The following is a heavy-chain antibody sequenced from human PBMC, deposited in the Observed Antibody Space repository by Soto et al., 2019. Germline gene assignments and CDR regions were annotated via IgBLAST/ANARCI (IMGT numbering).Heavy chain of an antibody. D-gene: IGHD4-17*01. J-gene: IGHJ4*02. CDR3: ARAWYGGHLYFDY. CDR2: IIPIFGTA. CDR1: GGTFSSYA. V-gene: IGHV1-69*06. Sequence: SVKFSCKASGGTFSSYAISWVRQAPGQGLEWMGGIIPIFGTANYAQKFQGRVTITADKSTSTAYMELSSLRSEDTAVYYCARAWYGGHLYFDYWGQGTLVTVS.